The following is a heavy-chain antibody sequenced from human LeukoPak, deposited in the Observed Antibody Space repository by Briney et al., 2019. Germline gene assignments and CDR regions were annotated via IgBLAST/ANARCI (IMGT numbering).Heavy chain of an antibody. CDR2: SSKNGGST. V-gene: IGHV3-64D*08. J-gene: IGHJ5*02. CDR1: GFTFSTYA. CDR3: VKSDWFDP. Sequence: PGGSLRLSCSASGFTFSTYAMYWVRQAPGKGLEYVSASSKNGGSTYYADSVKGRFTISRDNSKNTLYLQMSSLRAEDTAVYYCVKSDWFDPWGQGTLVTVSS.